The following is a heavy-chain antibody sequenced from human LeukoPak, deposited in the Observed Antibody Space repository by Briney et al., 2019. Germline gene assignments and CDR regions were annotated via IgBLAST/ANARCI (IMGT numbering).Heavy chain of an antibody. CDR3: ARGKGDACRDAFDI. CDR2: IWYDGSNK. D-gene: IGHD2-21*02. J-gene: IGHJ3*02. CDR1: GFTFSSYC. V-gene: IGHV3-33*01. Sequence: GGSLRLSCAASGFTFSSYCMQWVRQAPGKGLEWVAVIWYDGSNKYYADSVKGRFTISRDNSKNTLYLQMNSLRAEDTAVYYCARGKGDACRDAFDIWGQGTMVTVSS.